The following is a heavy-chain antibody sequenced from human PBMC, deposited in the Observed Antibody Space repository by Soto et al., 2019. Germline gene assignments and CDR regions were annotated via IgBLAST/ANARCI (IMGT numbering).Heavy chain of an antibody. CDR1: GFTFSSYA. D-gene: IGHD3-22*01. CDR2: ISGSGGST. V-gene: IGHV3-23*01. J-gene: IGHJ4*02. CDR3: AKSCRQTYYYDSSGYYPFDY. Sequence: GGSLRLSCAASGFTFSSYAMSWVRQAPGKGLEWVSAISGSGGSTYYADSVKGRFTISRDNSKNTLYLQMNSLRAEDTAVYYCAKSCRQTYYYDSSGYYPFDYWGQGTLVTVSS.